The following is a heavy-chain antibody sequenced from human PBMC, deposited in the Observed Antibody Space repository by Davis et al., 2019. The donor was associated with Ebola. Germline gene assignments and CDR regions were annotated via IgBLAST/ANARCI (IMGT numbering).Heavy chain of an antibody. V-gene: IGHV3-23*01. J-gene: IGHJ4*02. D-gene: IGHD6-19*01. CDR2: LSGSGDT. Sequence: GESLKISCAASGFTFGFYAMNWVRQAPGKGLDWVSGLSGSGDTAYADSVRGRFTISRDNSKNTVHLQIDSLRGDDTAVYYCARDYSYGGGVRRYYFEYWGQGTLVTVSS. CDR1: GFTFGFYA. CDR3: ARDYSYGGGVRRYYFEY.